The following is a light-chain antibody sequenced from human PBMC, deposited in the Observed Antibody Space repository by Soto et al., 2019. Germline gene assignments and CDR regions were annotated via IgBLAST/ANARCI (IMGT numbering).Light chain of an antibody. CDR1: SSNIGNNY. V-gene: IGLV1-51*01. CDR3: GTWDSSLSAVV. Sequence: QSVLTQPPSVSAAPGQKVTISCSGSSSNIGNNYVSWYKQLPGTAPKLLIYDNNYRPSGIPDRFSGSKSGTSATLGITGLQTGDEADYYCGTWDSSLSAVVFGGGTKLTVL. CDR2: DNN. J-gene: IGLJ2*01.